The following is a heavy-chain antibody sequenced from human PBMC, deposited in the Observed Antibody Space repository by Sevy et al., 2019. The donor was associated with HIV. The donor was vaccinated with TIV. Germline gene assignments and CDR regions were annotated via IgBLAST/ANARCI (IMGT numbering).Heavy chain of an antibody. Sequence: SETLSLTCTVSGGSISSSSYYWGWIRQPPGKGLEWIGSIYYSGSTYYNPSLKSRVTISVDTSKNQFSLKLSSVTAADTAVYYCARRLRTTVVPPSVNTRLNAEYFQHWGQGTLVTVSS. V-gene: IGHV4-39*01. J-gene: IGHJ1*01. D-gene: IGHD4-17*01. CDR3: ARRLRTTVVPPSVNTRLNAEYFQH. CDR1: GGSISSSSYY. CDR2: IYYSGST.